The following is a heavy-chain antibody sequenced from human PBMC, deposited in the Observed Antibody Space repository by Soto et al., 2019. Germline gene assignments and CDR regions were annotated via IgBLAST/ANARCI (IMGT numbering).Heavy chain of an antibody. V-gene: IGHV1-8*02. J-gene: IGHJ4*02. CDR1: GNTFTSYD. CDR3: ARGLASGSYYLLDY. D-gene: IGHD3-10*01. Sequence: ASVKVSCKASGNTFTSYDINWVRQATGHGLEWMGWINPNSGNIGYAQKFQGRVTMTRDTAIRTAYMEVSRLRSDDTAVYYCARGLASGSYYLLDYWGQGTLVTVS. CDR2: INPNSGNI.